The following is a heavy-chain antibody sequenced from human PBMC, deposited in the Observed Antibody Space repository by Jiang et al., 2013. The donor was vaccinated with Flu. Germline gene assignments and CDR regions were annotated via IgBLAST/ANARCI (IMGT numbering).Heavy chain of an antibody. CDR2: INPNSGGT. CDR3: ARDYWGSSGYSFDY. CDR1: GYTFTGYY. V-gene: IGHV1-2*02. J-gene: IGHJ4*02. D-gene: IGHD3-22*01. Sequence: ESGAEVKKPGASVKVSCKASGYTFTGYYMHWVRQAPGQGLEWMGWINPNSGGTNYAQKFQGRVTMTRDTSISTAYMELSRLRSDDTAVYYCARDYWGSSGYSFDYWGQGTLVTVSS.